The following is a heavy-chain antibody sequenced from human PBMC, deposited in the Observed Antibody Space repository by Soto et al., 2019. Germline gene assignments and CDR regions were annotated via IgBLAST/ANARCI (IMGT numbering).Heavy chain of an antibody. J-gene: IGHJ6*02. CDR2: IIPIFGTA. D-gene: IGHD3-16*01. CDR3: ARDWVADYSDRLDYYYYYGMDV. Sequence: SVKVSCKASGGTFSSYAISWVRQAPGQGLEWMGGIIPIFGTANYAQKFQGRVTMTTDASTSTAYMELRSLGSDDTAVYYCARDWVADYSDRLDYYYYYGMDVWGQGTKVTVSS. CDR1: GGTFSSYA. V-gene: IGHV1-69*05.